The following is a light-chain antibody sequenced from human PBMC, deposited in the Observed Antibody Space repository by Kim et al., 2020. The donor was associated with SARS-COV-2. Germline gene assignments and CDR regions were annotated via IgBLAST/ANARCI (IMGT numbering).Light chain of an antibody. CDR2: TAS. CDR1: QGITSY. CDR3: QQLNSYPLT. J-gene: IGKJ4*01. V-gene: IGKV1-9*01. Sequence: DIQLTQSPSSLSASVGDRVTITCRASQGITSYLAWYQQTPGKAPKLLIYTASTLKSGVPSRFSGSGSGTEFTLTINSLQPEDFATYYCQQLNSYPLTFGGGTKVDIK.